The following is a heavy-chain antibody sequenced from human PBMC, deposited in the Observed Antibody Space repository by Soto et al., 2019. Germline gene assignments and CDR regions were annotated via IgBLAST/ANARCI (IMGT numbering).Heavy chain of an antibody. Sequence: QVQLVESGGGVVQPGGSLRLSCAASGFTFSTFEMNWVRQAPGKGLEWVTGISNDGTSKHYADSVKGRFTISRDNSKNTLYLQSDSLTAADTYLYSCATEDSSSGHAGTFRHWGQGTLVTVTS. CDR3: ATEDSSSGHAGTFRH. CDR2: ISNDGTSK. J-gene: IGHJ1*01. V-gene: IGHV3-30-3*01. CDR1: GFTFSTFE. D-gene: IGHD6-25*01.